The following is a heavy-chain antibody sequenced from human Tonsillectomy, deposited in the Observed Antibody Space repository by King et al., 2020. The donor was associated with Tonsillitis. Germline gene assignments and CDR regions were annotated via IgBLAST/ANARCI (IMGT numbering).Heavy chain of an antibody. J-gene: IGHJ4*02. CDR3: AKDMAFGGVIVMPDY. CDR1: GFTFDDYG. CDR2: SSWNSGSI. Sequence: VQLVESGGGLVQPGRSLRLSCAASGFTFDDYGMHWVRQTPGKGLEWVSGSSWNSGSIGYADSVKGRFTISRDNAKNSLYLQMNSLRAEDTALYYCAKDMAFGGVIVMPDYWGQGTLVTVSS. V-gene: IGHV3-9*01. D-gene: IGHD3-16*02.